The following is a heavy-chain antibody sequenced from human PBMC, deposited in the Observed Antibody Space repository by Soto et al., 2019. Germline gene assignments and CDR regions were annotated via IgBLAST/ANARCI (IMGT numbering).Heavy chain of an antibody. CDR1: GYTLTELS. V-gene: IGHV1-24*01. D-gene: IGHD6-6*01. J-gene: IGHJ5*02. CDR3: ATVGLKYSSSSVKGNWFDP. CDR2: FDPEDGET. Sequence: ASVKVSCKVSGYTLTELSMHWVRQAPGKGLEWMGGFDPEDGETIYAQKFQGRVTMTEDTSTDTAYMELSSLRSEDTAVYYCATVGLKYSSSSVKGNWFDPWGQGTLVTVSS.